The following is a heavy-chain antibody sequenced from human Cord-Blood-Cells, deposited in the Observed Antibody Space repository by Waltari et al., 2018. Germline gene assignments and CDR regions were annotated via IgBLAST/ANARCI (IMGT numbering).Heavy chain of an antibody. CDR2: INQSGST. Sequence: QVQLQQWGAGLLKPSETLSLTCAVYGGSFSGYYWSWIRQPPGKGLEWIGEINQSGSTNYNPSLKSRVTISVDTSKNQFSLKLSSVTAADTAVYYCARGRIAVAGTVDYWGQGTLVTVSS. CDR3: ARGRIAVAGTVDY. D-gene: IGHD6-19*01. V-gene: IGHV4-34*01. J-gene: IGHJ4*02. CDR1: GGSFSGYY.